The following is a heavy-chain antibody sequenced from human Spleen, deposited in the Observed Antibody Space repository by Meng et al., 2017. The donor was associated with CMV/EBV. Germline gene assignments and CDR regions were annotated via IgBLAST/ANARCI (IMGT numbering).Heavy chain of an antibody. V-gene: IGHV3-23*01. Sequence: GGSLRLSCAASGFTFSSYAMSWVRQAPGKGLEWVSGISGSGAKTHYADSVKGRFTISRDNSKNTLFLQMNSLRAEDTAVYYCAKDIRNSWGNNYYYYDMDVWGQGTTVTVSS. CDR2: ISGSGAKT. CDR1: GFTFSSYA. CDR3: AKDIRNSWGNNYYYYDMDV. J-gene: IGHJ6*02. D-gene: IGHD6-13*01.